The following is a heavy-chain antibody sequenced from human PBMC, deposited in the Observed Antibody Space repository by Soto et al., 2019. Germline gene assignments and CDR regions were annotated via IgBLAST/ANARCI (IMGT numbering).Heavy chain of an antibody. Sequence: QLQLQESGPGLVKPSETLSLTCAVSGVSISSYFWSWIRQPPGKGLEWIGYIYYTGSTNYNPSLKSTAAMAVDTSETQYALNMTSVTSADTAVYYSAEHSYANSHPAYCGQVTLVTVSS. CDR3: AEHSYANSHPAY. J-gene: IGHJ4*02. V-gene: IGHV4-59*01. CDR2: IYYTGST. CDR1: GVSISSYF. D-gene: IGHD3-16*01.